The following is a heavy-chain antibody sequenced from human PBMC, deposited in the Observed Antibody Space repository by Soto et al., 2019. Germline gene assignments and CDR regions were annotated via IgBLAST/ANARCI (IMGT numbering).Heavy chain of an antibody. Sequence: QVQLVQSGAEVKKPGSSVKVSCKASGGTFSSYTISWVRQAPGQGLEWMGRIIPILGIANYAQKFQGRVTITADKSTSTAYMELSSLRSEDTAVYYCAAGYSVYDSPPYYYYYMDVWGKGTTVTVSS. CDR2: IIPILGIA. D-gene: IGHD5-12*01. V-gene: IGHV1-69*02. CDR1: GGTFSSYT. J-gene: IGHJ6*03. CDR3: AAGYSVYDSPPYYYYYMDV.